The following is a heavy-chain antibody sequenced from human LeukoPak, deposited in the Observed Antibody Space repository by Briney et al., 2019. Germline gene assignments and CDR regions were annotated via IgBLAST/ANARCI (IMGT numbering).Heavy chain of an antibody. V-gene: IGHV3-11*04. CDR3: ATYGSGSGTFFDS. D-gene: IGHD3-10*01. Sequence: GGSLRLSCAASGYMFSDYYMSWIRQAAEKGLEWLSYISHSGSTIYYADSVKGRFTISRDNAKNSLYLQMNSLRAEDTALYYCATYGSGSGTFFDSWGQGTLVTVSS. CDR1: GYMFSDYY. CDR2: ISHSGSTI. J-gene: IGHJ4*02.